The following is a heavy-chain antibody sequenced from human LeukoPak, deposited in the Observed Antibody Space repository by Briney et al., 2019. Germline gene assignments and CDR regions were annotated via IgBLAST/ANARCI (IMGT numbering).Heavy chain of an antibody. CDR1: GGSFSGYY. D-gene: IGHD6-19*01. J-gene: IGHJ4*02. Sequence: SETLSLTCAVCGGSFSGYYWSWIRQPPGQGLEWIGEINHSGSTNYNPSLKSRVTISVDTSKNQFSLKLSSVTAADTAVYYCASGIAVAGLYYFDYWGQGTLVTVSS. CDR2: INHSGST. V-gene: IGHV4-34*01. CDR3: ASGIAVAGLYYFDY.